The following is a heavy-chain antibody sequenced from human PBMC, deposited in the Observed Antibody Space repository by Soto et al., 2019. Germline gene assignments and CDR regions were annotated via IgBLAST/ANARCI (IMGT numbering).Heavy chain of an antibody. CDR1: GGTFSSYT. D-gene: IGHD7-27*01. Sequence: SVKVSCKASGGTFSSYTISWVRQAPGQGLEWMGRIIPILGIANYAQKFQGRVTITADKSTSTAYMELSSLRFEDTAVYYCARALTGDPGFDYWGQGTLVTVSS. V-gene: IGHV1-69*02. CDR2: IIPILGIA. J-gene: IGHJ4*02. CDR3: ARALTGDPGFDY.